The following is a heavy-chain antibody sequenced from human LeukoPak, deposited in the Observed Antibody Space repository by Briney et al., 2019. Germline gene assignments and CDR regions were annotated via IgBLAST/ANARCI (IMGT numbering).Heavy chain of an antibody. CDR1: GFTFSSYG. CDR3: ARETTVVTHFDY. D-gene: IGHD4-23*01. CDR2: ISYDGSNK. Sequence: GGSLRLSCAASGFTFSSYGMHWVRQAPGKGLEWVAVISYDGSNKYYADSVKGRFTISRDNSKNTLYLQMNSLRAEDTAVYYCARETTVVTHFDYWGQGTLVTVSS. V-gene: IGHV3-30*03. J-gene: IGHJ4*02.